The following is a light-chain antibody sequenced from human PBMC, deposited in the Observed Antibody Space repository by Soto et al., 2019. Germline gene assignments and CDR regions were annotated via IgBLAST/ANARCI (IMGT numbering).Light chain of an antibody. J-gene: IGLJ2*01. CDR2: TNN. Sequence: QLVLTQPPSASGTPGQRVTISCSGTSSNIGSYTVNWYQQLPGTAPKLLIYTNNQRPSGVPDRFSGSKSGTSASLAISGLQSEDEADYYCAVWDDSLNGRVFGGGTKLTVL. CDR1: SSNIGSYT. V-gene: IGLV1-44*01. CDR3: AVWDDSLNGRV.